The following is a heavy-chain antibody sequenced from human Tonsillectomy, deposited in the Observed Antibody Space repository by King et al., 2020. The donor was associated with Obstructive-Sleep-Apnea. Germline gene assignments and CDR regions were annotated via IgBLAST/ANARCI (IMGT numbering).Heavy chain of an antibody. CDR3: AKALPPVVAGTSWFGP. D-gene: IGHD2-15*01. J-gene: IGHJ5*02. CDR1: GFTFDDYA. Sequence: VQLVESGGGLVQPGRSLRLSCAASGFTFDDYAMHWVRQAPGKGLEWVSGISWNSGSIGYADSVKGRFTISRDNAKNSLYLQMNSLRAEDTALYYCAKALPPVVAGTSWFGPWGQGNLGTGSS. CDR2: ISWNSGSI. V-gene: IGHV3-9*01.